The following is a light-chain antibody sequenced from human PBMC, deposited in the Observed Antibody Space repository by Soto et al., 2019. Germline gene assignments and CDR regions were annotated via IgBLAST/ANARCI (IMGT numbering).Light chain of an antibody. J-gene: IGKJ2*01. CDR1: QSITTW. V-gene: IGKV1-5*03. CDR2: KAS. Sequence: DIQMTQSPSTLSASVGDIVTITCRATQSITTWLAWYQQKPGKAPKLVIYKASSLESGVPLRFSGSGSGTEFTLTISTLQPDDFATYYCQQDNSYPYTFGQGTKLEIK. CDR3: QQDNSYPYT.